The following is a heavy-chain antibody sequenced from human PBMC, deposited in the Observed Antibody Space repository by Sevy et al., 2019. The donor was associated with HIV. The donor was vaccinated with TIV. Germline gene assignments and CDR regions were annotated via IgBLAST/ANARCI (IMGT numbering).Heavy chain of an antibody. Sequence: GGSLRLSCVASGFTFCRFGMTWVRQVPGKGLEWVSTVSGVVIPHTTQTTYYADSVKGRFTISRDNSKDSLFLQMNSLRADDTAVYFCAKGRQLVSGRFGTYFDSWGQGILVTVSS. CDR1: GFTFCRFG. CDR2: VSGVVIPHTTQTT. V-gene: IGHV3-23*01. J-gene: IGHJ4*02. D-gene: IGHD6-13*01. CDR3: AKGRQLVSGRFGTYFDS.